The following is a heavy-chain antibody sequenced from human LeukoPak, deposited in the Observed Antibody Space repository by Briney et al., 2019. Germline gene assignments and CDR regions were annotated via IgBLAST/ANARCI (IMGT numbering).Heavy chain of an antibody. Sequence: PSETLSLTCTVSGGSISSYYWSWIRQPPGKGLEWIGYIYYSGSTNYNPSLKSRVTISVDTSKNQFSLKLSSVTAADTAVYYCARATYSAAGKYYYYYYYMDVWGKGTTVTVSS. V-gene: IGHV4-59*01. J-gene: IGHJ6*03. CDR2: IYYSGST. D-gene: IGHD6-13*01. CDR3: ARATYSAAGKYYYYYYYMDV. CDR1: GGSISSYY.